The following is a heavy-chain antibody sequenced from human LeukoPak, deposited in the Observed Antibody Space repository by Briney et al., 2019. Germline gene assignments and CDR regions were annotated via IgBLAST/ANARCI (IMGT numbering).Heavy chain of an antibody. CDR1: GFTFSSYA. Sequence: GWSLRLSCAASGFTFSSYAMSWVRQAPGKGLEWVSAISGSGGSTYYADSVKGRFTISRDNSKNTLYLQMNSLRAEDTAVYYCAKEGSSSWYTQPLDYWGQGTLVTVSS. J-gene: IGHJ4*02. CDR3: AKEGSSSWYTQPLDY. D-gene: IGHD6-13*01. CDR2: ISGSGGST. V-gene: IGHV3-23*01.